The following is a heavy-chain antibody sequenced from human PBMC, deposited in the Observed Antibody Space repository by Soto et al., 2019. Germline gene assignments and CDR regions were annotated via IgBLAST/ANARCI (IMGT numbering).Heavy chain of an antibody. V-gene: IGHV4-39*01. CDR1: AGSISSISYY. CDR2: MYYSGTT. D-gene: IGHD5-12*01. CDR3: ASPRRDGYNLDY. Sequence: KPSETLSLTCTVSAGSISSISYYWGWIRQPPGKGLEWIGSMYYSGTTYYNPSLKSRVTISIDTSKNQFSLKLSSVTAADTAMYYCASPRRDGYNLDYWGQGTLVTVSS. J-gene: IGHJ4*02.